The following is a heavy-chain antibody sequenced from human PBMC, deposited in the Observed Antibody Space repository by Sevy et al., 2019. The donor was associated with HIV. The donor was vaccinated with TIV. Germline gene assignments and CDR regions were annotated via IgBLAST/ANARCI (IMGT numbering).Heavy chain of an antibody. J-gene: IGHJ6*02. CDR2: ISYDGSDK. CDR1: GFAFSNYYA. Sequence: GGSLRLSCAASGFAFSNYYAMHWVRQAPGKGLEWVALISYDGSDKYYADSVKGRFTISRDNFKNTLFLQMNSLTTEDTAVYYCARPRANYVDHYFFYAMDVSGQGTTVTVSS. D-gene: IGHD4-17*01. CDR3: ARPRANYVDHYFFYAMDV. V-gene: IGHV3-30-3*01.